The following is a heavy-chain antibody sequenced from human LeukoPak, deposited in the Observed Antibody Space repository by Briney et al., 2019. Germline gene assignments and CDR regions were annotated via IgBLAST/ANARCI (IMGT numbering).Heavy chain of an antibody. V-gene: IGHV3-21*01. J-gene: IGHJ3*02. Sequence: GGSLRLSCAASGFTFSSYSMNWVRQAPGKGLEWVSSISRSGGSIYYADSVKGRFTISRDNAKNSLYLQMNSLRAEDTAVYYCAREGYCSGGSCPYAFDIWGQGTMVTVSS. CDR1: GFTFSSYS. D-gene: IGHD2-15*01. CDR3: AREGYCSGGSCPYAFDI. CDR2: ISRSGGSI.